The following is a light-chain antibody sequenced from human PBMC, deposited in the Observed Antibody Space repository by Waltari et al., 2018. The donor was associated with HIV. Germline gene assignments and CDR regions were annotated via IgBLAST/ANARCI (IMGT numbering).Light chain of an antibody. V-gene: IGLV2-14*03. CDR2: DVS. CDR3: SSYTSSSTLGV. Sequence: QPALTQPASVSGSPGQSITISCTGTSSDIGRYHSVSSNQQHPGNAPKLMISDVSHRPSGVSNRFSGSKSGNTASLTISGLQAEDEADYYCSSYTSSSTLGVFGSGTKVTVL. CDR1: SSDIGRYHS. J-gene: IGLJ1*01.